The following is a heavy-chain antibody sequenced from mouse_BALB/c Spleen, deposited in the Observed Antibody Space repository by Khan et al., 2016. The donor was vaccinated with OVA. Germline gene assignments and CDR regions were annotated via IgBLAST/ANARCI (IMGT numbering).Heavy chain of an antibody. CDR2: INPSTAYT. CDR1: GYTFINYW. Sequence: VQLQQSGAELTKPGASVKMSCKASGYTFINYWILWVKQRPGQGLEWIGYINPSTAYTEYNQNFKDKATLTADKSSSTAYMQLSSLTSEDSAVYYCARRGLRWYFDYWGQGTTRPVSS. V-gene: IGHV1-7*01. J-gene: IGHJ2*01. D-gene: IGHD1-1*01. CDR3: ARRGLRWYFDY.